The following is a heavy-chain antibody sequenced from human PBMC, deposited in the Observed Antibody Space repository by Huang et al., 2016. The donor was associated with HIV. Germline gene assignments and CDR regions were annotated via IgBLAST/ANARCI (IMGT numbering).Heavy chain of an antibody. J-gene: IGHJ4*02. CDR2: VNTNTGNP. V-gene: IGHV7-4-1*02. Sequence: QVQLVQSGSELKKPGASVKVSCKASGYTFTSYAMNWVRQAPGQGLEWRGGVNTNTGNPTYAQGFTGRFGFSLDTSVSTADLQISSLKAEDTAVYYCASSPREVFGVFDYWGQGTLVTVSS. CDR1: GYTFTSYA. D-gene: IGHD3-3*01. CDR3: ASSPREVFGVFDY.